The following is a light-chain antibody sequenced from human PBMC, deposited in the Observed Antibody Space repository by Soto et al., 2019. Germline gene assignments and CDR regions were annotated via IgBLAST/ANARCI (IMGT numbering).Light chain of an antibody. CDR2: GAS. CDR3: QQRSNWPRT. J-gene: IGKJ1*01. V-gene: IGKV3-15*01. CDR1: QSVSID. Sequence: EIVMTQSPATLSVSPGERATLSCRASQSVSIDLAWYQQKPGQAPRLLIYGASTRATGIPARFSGSGSGTEFTLTISSLQSEDFAVYYCQQRSNWPRTFGQGTKVDI.